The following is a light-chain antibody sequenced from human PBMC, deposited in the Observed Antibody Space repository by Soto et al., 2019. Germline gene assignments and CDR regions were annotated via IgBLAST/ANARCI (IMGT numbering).Light chain of an antibody. V-gene: IGLV2-14*03. CDR1: SRDVGGYNY. CDR2: EVS. Sequence: QSALTQPASVSGSPGQSITISCTGTSRDVGGYNYVSWFQQHPGKAPKLKIYEVSNRPSGVSNRFSGSKSGYTASLTISEFQAEDEADYYCTSFTSSNTGVFGGGTKLTVL. CDR3: TSFTSSNTGV. J-gene: IGLJ3*02.